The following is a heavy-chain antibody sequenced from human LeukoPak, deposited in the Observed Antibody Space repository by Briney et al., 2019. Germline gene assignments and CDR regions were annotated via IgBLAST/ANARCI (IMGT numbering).Heavy chain of an antibody. V-gene: IGHV3-7*01. CDR1: GFPVSGNY. Sequence: QPGGSLRLSCAASGFPVSGNYMSWVRQAPGKGLEWVGNINQGGSQKYYVDSVKGRFTLSRDIAENSLFLQLNNLRVDDTALYYCARGSTMDYYTFDIWGQGTLVTVSS. CDR2: INQGGSQK. J-gene: IGHJ3*02. D-gene: IGHD3-10*01. CDR3: ARGSTMDYYTFDI.